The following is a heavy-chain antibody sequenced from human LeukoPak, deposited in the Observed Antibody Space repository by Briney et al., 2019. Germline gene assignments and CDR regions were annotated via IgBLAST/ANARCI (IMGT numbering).Heavy chain of an antibody. Sequence: RAGGSLRLSCAASGFTFSSYTMNWVRQAPGKGLEWVSAISSSNSYIYYADSVKGRFTISRENAKNSLYLQMNSLRGEDTAVYYCTSQWSDGDCWFGYWGQGTLVTVSS. CDR1: GFTFSSYT. J-gene: IGHJ5*01. D-gene: IGHD4-17*01. CDR2: ISSSNSYI. CDR3: TSQWSDGDCWFGY. V-gene: IGHV3-21*01.